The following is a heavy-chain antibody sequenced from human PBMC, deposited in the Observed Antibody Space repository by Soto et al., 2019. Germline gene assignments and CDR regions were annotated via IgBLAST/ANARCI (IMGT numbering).Heavy chain of an antibody. Sequence: SGRVSWKATGYTFAEYYMHWGRQAPGQGLEWMGWISPHSGGTHYAQKFQGRVTMTRDTFISTAYMELNRVRSDDTAVYFCARDPGGSYAYWGQATLFTVPS. CDR2: ISPHSGGT. CDR1: GYTFAEYY. D-gene: IGHD1-26*01. CDR3: ARDPGGSYAY. J-gene: IGHJ4*02. V-gene: IGHV1-2*02.